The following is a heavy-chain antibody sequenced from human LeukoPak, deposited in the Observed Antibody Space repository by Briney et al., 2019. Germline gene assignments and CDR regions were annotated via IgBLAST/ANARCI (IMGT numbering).Heavy chain of an antibody. V-gene: IGHV3-30*04. Sequence: GGSLRLSCAASGFTFSNYAMHWVRQAPGKGLEWVTVISYDGSNKYYADSVQGRFTISRDNSKNTLFLQMNSLRPDDTSVYYCAKGPAFMAMAGRETPSLGFDSWGQGTLVTVSS. D-gene: IGHD6-19*01. CDR1: GFTFSNYA. CDR2: ISYDGSNK. CDR3: AKGPAFMAMAGRETPSLGFDS. J-gene: IGHJ4*02.